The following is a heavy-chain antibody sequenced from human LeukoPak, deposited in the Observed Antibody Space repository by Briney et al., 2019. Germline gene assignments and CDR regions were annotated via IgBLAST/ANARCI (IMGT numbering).Heavy chain of an antibody. D-gene: IGHD6-13*01. V-gene: IGHV2-5*01. CDR1: GFSLSTSGVG. Sequence: SGPTLVNPTQTLTLTCTFSGFSLSTSGVGVGWIRQPPGKALEWLALIYWNDDKRYSPSLKSRLTITKDTSKNQVVLTMTNMDPVDTATYYCAHSSSIAAAGTPQYYGMDVWGQGTTVTVSS. J-gene: IGHJ6*02. CDR3: AHSSSIAAAGTPQYYGMDV. CDR2: IYWNDDK.